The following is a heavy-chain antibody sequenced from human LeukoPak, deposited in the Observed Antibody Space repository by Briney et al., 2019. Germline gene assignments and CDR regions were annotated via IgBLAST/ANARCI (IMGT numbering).Heavy chain of an antibody. CDR2: INPSSGGT. Sequence: EASVKVSCKASGYTFTSYYMHWVRQAPGQGLEWVGWINPSSGGTNYAQNLQGRVTMTRDTSISTAYMELSSLRSDDTAVYYCARERDGDLDYWGQGTLVTVSS. CDR1: GYTFTSYY. CDR3: ARERDGDLDY. D-gene: IGHD4-17*01. J-gene: IGHJ4*02. V-gene: IGHV1-2*02.